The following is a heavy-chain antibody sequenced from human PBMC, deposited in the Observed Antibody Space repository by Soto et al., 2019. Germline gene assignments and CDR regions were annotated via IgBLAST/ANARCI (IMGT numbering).Heavy chain of an antibody. CDR2: INYSWST. CDR1: GGSISSYY. D-gene: IGHD6-19*01. CDR3: ARSRYTSGWWTPPFDY. Sequence: QVQLQESGPGLVKPSEALSLTCAVAGGSISSYYWSWIRQPPGKGLEWIGYINYSWSTNYNPSLKSRVTISVHTTKNQFSLKLTSVTAADTAVYYCARSRYTSGWWTPPFDYWGQGTLVTVSS. J-gene: IGHJ4*02. V-gene: IGHV4-59*01.